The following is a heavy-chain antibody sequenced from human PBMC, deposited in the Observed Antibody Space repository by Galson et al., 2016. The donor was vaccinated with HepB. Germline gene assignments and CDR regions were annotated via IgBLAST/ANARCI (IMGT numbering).Heavy chain of an antibody. CDR2: IWYDGSNK. J-gene: IGHJ3*02. CDR1: GFTFSSYT. V-gene: IGHV3-33*01. CDR3: ARDWGSAFDI. D-gene: IGHD3-16*01. Sequence: SLRLSCAASGFTFSSYTMHWVRQAPGKGLDWVAGIWYDGSNKYYGDSVKGRFTISRDNSKNTLYLQMNSLRAEDTAVYYCARDWGSAFDIWGQGTMVTVSS.